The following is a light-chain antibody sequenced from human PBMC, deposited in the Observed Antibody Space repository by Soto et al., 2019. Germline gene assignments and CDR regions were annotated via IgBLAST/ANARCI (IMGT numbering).Light chain of an antibody. J-gene: IGKJ4*01. V-gene: IGKV1-33*01. CDR2: DAS. CDR3: QQYDNLPLT. Sequence: DIQMTQSPSSLSASVGDRVTITCQASQDINNYLNWYQQKSGKAPKLLIYDASDLETGVPSRFSGSGSGTDFTFTISSLQPEDIATYYCQQYDNLPLTLGGGTKVDLK. CDR1: QDINNY.